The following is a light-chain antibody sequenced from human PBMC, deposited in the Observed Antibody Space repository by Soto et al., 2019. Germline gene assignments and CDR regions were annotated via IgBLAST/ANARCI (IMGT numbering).Light chain of an antibody. CDR1: QSVSSSY. CDR3: QQYNIWRSIT. V-gene: IGKV3-20*01. J-gene: IGKJ5*01. CDR2: GAS. Sequence: IVLTQSPGTLSLSPGERATLSCRASQSVSSSYLAWYQQKPGQAPRLLIYGASSRATGIPDRFRGSGSGTDFTLTISSLQSEDFAVYYCQQYNIWRSITFGQGTRLEIK.